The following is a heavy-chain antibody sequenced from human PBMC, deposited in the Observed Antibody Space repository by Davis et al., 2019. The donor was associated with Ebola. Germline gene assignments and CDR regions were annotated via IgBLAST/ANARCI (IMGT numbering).Heavy chain of an antibody. CDR2: ISSSSSTI. J-gene: IGHJ4*02. Sequence: GESLKISCAASGFTFSSYAMHWVRQAPGKGLEWVSYISSSSSTIYYADSVKGRFTISRDNAKNSLYLQMNSLRAEDTAVYYCASLNNWITDYWGQGTLVTVSS. D-gene: IGHD1-20*01. CDR1: GFTFSSYA. V-gene: IGHV3-48*04. CDR3: ASLNNWITDY.